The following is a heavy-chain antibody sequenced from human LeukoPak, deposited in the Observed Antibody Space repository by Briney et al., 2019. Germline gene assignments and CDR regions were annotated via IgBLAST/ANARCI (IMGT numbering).Heavy chain of an antibody. D-gene: IGHD4-17*01. CDR3: ARSGYGDYDLYFQH. Sequence: SETLSLTCTVSGGSISSGGYYWSWIRQHPGKGLEWIGYIHYSGSTYYNPSLKSRVTISVDTSKNQFSLKLSSVTAADTAVYYCARSGYGDYDLYFQHWGQGTLVTVSS. J-gene: IGHJ1*01. CDR1: GGSISSGGYY. V-gene: IGHV4-31*03. CDR2: IHYSGST.